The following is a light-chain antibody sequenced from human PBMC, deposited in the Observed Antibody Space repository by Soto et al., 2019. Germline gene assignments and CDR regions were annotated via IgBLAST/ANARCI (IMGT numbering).Light chain of an antibody. J-gene: IGKJ5*01. Sequence: TPSPVTLSVSPGERSTLSCRASQSVSSSYLAWYQQKPGQAPRLLIYGASSRATGIPDRFSGSGSGTDFTLSISSLEPEDFAVYYCQLSQQRSSVTPNAFGQGTRLEV. CDR2: GAS. V-gene: IGKV3D-20*02. CDR1: QSVSSSY. CDR3: QLSQQRSSVTPNA.